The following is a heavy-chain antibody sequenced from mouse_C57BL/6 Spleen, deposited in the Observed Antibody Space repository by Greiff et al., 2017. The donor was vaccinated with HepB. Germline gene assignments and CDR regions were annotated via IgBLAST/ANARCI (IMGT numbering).Heavy chain of an antibody. CDR3: TRDDGNYFDY. CDR1: GFTFSSYA. V-gene: IGHV5-9-1*02. Sequence: EVMLVESGEGLVKPGGSLKLSCAASGFTFSSYAMSWVRQTPEKRLEWVAYISSGGDYTYYADTVKGRFTISRDNARNTLYLQMSSLKSEDTAMYYCTRDDGNYFDYWGQGTTLTVSS. D-gene: IGHD1-1*01. J-gene: IGHJ2*01. CDR2: ISSGGDYT.